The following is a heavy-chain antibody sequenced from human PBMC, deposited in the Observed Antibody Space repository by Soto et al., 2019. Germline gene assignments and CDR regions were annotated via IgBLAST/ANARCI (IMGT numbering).Heavy chain of an antibody. CDR1: GYTFTGYY. CDR3: ARIIAAAAPPDNWFDP. V-gene: IGHV1-2*02. CDR2: INPNSGGT. J-gene: IGHJ5*02. D-gene: IGHD6-13*01. Sequence: QVQLVQSGAEVKKPGASVKVSCKASGYTFTGYYIHWVRQAPGQGLEWMGWINPNSGGTNYAQKFQGRVTMTRDTSISTAYMELSRLRSDDTAVYYCARIIAAAAPPDNWFDPWGQGTLVTVSS.